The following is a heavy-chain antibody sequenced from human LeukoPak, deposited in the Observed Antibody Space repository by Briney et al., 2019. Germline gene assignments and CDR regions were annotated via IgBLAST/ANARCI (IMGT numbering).Heavy chain of an antibody. CDR3: ARDRGWFDP. Sequence: RASETLSLTCTVSGGSISSYYWSWIRQPPGKGLEWIGYIYYSGSTNYNPSLKSRVTISVDSSKTQFSLKLSSVTAADTAVYYCARDRGWFDPWGQGTLVTVSS. CDR2: IYYSGST. CDR1: GGSISSYY. J-gene: IGHJ5*02. V-gene: IGHV4-59*01.